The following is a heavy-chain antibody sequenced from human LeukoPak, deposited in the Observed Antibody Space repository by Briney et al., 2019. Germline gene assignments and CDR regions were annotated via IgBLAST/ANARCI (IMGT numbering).Heavy chain of an antibody. CDR1: GFTVSSNY. D-gene: IGHD2-2*01. Sequence: GGSLRLSCAASGFTVSSNYMSWVRQAPGKGLEWVSVIYSGGSTYYADSVKGRFTISRDNSKNTLYLQMNSLRAEDTAVYYCARDGPVPPPYYFYGMDVWGQGTTVTVSS. V-gene: IGHV3-66*02. CDR2: IYSGGST. J-gene: IGHJ6*02. CDR3: ARDGPVPPPYYFYGMDV.